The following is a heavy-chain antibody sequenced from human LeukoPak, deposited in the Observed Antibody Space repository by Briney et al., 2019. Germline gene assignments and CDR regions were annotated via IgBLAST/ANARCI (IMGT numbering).Heavy chain of an antibody. D-gene: IGHD3-16*01. CDR2: INAGNGIT. J-gene: IGHJ4*02. V-gene: IGHV1-3*01. Sequence: ASVKVSCKASGYTFTSYAIHWVRQAPGQRLEWMGWINAGNGITKYSQKFQGRFTISRDNAKNSLYLQMNSLRAEDTAVYYCAREFRGGYDYWGQGTLVTVSS. CDR1: GYTFTSYA. CDR3: AREFRGGYDY.